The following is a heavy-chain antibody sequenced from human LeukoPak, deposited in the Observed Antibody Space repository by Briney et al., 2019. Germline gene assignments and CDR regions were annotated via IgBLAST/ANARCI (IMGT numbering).Heavy chain of an antibody. CDR2: IYHGGTT. Sequence: PSETLSLTCTVSGHSITSDVFWGWIRQPPGMGLEWIATIYHGGTTYYNPSLKSRVTISVDTSKNQFSLKLSSVTAADTAVYYCARGGYYYDSSGYYTQTVFDYWGQGTLVTVSS. CDR1: GHSITSDVF. D-gene: IGHD3-22*01. CDR3: ARGGYYYDSSGYYTQTVFDY. V-gene: IGHV4-38-2*02. J-gene: IGHJ4*02.